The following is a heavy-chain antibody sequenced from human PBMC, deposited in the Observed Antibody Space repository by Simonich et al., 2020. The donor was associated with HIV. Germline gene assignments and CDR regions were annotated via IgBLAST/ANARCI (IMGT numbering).Heavy chain of an antibody. CDR1: GFTFSSYA. Sequence: QVQLVESGGGVVQPGRSLRLSCAASGFTFSSYAMHWVRQAPGKGLGWVAVISYDGSNKYYADSVKGRFTISRDNSKNTLYLQMNSLRAEDTAVYYCARDQDYESVGDAFDIWGQGTMVTVSS. CDR2: ISYDGSNK. CDR3: ARDQDYESVGDAFDI. J-gene: IGHJ3*02. V-gene: IGHV3-30*07. D-gene: IGHD4-17*01.